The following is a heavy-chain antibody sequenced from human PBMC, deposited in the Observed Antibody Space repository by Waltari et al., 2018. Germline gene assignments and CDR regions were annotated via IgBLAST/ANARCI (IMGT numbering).Heavy chain of an antibody. V-gene: IGHV3-30*18. CDR1: GCRLGTFG. CDR3: AKDAFGNTYLDH. Sequence: QVQLVASGGGVVQPGLSLGLSCEQPGCRLGTFGMQWVRQAPGKGLEWVALIFFGGGDSFYADSVRGRFTISRDNSKNTLYLDINSLRLDDTAIYYCAKDAFGNTYLDHWGQGTLVTVSS. J-gene: IGHJ4*02. CDR2: IFFGGGDS. D-gene: IGHD3-10*01.